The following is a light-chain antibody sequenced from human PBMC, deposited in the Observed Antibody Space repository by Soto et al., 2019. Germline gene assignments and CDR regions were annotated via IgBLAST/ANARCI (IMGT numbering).Light chain of an antibody. CDR2: YDD. J-gene: IGLJ3*02. CDR3: AAWDDSLNGLV. V-gene: IGLV1-44*01. Sequence: QAVVTQPPSASGTPGQGVSISCSGTTSNIGGNFVYWYQQLPGAAPKLLIYYDDLLPSGVSDRFSGSKSGTSASLAIGGLQSEDEADYYCAAWDDSLNGLVFGGGTKLTV. CDR1: TSNIGGNF.